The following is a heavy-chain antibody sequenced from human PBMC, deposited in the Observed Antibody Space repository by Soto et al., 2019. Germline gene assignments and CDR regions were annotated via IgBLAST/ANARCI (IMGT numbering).Heavy chain of an antibody. Sequence: PSETLSLACTLSGASISVQRYYFACFVQRPSNGLELIGSSYYSGPTYFNPSLKSRATISVDTSKNQFSLRLTSVTAADTAIDYGTRRYNWTDDYVDPWGPGALVTVSS. D-gene: IGHD1-20*01. J-gene: IGHJ5*02. CDR2: SYYSGPT. CDR3: TRRYNWTDDYVDP. V-gene: IGHV4-39*01. CDR1: GASISVQRYY.